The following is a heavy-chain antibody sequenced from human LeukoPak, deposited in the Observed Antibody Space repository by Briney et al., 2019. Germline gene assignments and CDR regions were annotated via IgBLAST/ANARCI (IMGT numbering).Heavy chain of an antibody. Sequence: GGSLRLACAASGFTLSSYSMNWVRQAPGKGLEWVSYISSSSSTIYYADSVKGRFTISRDNAKNSLYLQMNSLRDEDTAVYYCARENGDGYKPNFDYWGQGTLVTVSS. CDR2: ISSSSSTI. CDR3: ARENGDGYKPNFDY. J-gene: IGHJ4*02. D-gene: IGHD5-24*01. CDR1: GFTLSSYS. V-gene: IGHV3-48*02.